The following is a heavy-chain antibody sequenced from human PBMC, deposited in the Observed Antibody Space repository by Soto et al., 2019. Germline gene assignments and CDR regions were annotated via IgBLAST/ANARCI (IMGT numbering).Heavy chain of an antibody. Sequence: SETLSLTCTVSGGSISSGDYYWSWIRQPPXKGLEWIGYIYYSGSTYYNPSLKSRVTISVDTSKNQFSLKLSSVTAADTAVYYCARVSTSSEADFWSGFADYYYYGMDVWGQGSTVTVSS. CDR3: ARVSTSSEADFWSGFADYYYYGMDV. CDR1: GGSISSGDYY. D-gene: IGHD3-3*01. J-gene: IGHJ6*02. V-gene: IGHV4-30-4*01. CDR2: IYYSGST.